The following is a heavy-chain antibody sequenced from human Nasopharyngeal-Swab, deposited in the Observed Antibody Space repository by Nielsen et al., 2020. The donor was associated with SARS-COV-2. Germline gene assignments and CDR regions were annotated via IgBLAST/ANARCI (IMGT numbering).Heavy chain of an antibody. J-gene: IGHJ4*02. CDR3: AGSFLGY. Sequence: GESLKISCAVSGFSFSNAWMSWARQVPGKGLEWVAHITRKSDGGTTRYTAPVKDRFTISRDDSQDMVYLQMNNLQIEDTAVYYCAGSFLGYWGQGTLVTVSS. CDR1: GFSFSNAW. D-gene: IGHD1-26*01. CDR2: ITRKSDGGTT. V-gene: IGHV3-15*01.